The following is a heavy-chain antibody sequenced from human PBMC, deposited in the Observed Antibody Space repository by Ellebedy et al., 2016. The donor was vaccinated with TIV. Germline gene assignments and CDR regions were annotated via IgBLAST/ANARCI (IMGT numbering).Heavy chain of an antibody. CDR2: IFYTGST. CDR3: ARSASTIFGATDVFDM. CDR1: GGSLTSFY. D-gene: IGHD3-3*01. Sequence: MPSETLSLTCTVSGGSLTSFYWSWIRQPPGKGLEWLGCIFYTGSTNYNPSLRSRFTLSLDTSTSQISLNLTSVTAADTAVYYCARSASTIFGATDVFDMWGQGTKVTVSS. J-gene: IGHJ3*02. V-gene: IGHV4-59*01.